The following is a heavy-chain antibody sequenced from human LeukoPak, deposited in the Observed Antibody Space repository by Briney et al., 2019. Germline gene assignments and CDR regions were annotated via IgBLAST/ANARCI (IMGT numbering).Heavy chain of an antibody. CDR3: ARARCYYYYYYMYV. D-gene: IGHD2-15*01. Sequence: GGSLRLSCAASGFMFSSYSMNWVRQAPGKGLEWISTITSSSSFIYYSDSVKGRFTISRDNAEGSLYLQMNSLRVEDTAVYYCARARCYYYYYYMYVGGEGTTVTVSS. CDR2: ITSSSSFI. CDR1: GFMFSSYS. J-gene: IGHJ6*03. V-gene: IGHV3-21*01.